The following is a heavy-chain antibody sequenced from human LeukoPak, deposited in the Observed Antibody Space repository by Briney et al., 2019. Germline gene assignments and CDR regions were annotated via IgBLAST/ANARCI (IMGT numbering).Heavy chain of an antibody. D-gene: IGHD5-18*01. J-gene: IGHJ4*02. CDR2: ISSSSSYT. CDR1: GGSISSSSYY. CDR3: ARERVRYSYGTGFDY. Sequence: LSLTCTVSGGSISSSSYYWGWIRQAPGRGLEWVSYISSSSSYTNYADSVKGRFTISRDNAKNSLYLQMNSLRAEDTAVYYCARERVRYSYGTGFDYWGQGTLVTVSS. V-gene: IGHV3-11*06.